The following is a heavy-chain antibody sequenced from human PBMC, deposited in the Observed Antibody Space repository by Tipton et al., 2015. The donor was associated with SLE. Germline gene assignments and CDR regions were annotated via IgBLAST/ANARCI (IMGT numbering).Heavy chain of an antibody. CDR1: GFTFSRYW. J-gene: IGHJ4*02. CDR3: ARDMWAIES. D-gene: IGHD1-26*01. Sequence: SLRLSCVASGFTFSRYWMHWVRQAPGKGLEWVANIKKDGSEKNYVDSVKGRFTISRDNAKNSLYLQMNSLRVEDTAIYYCARDMWAIESWGQGTLVTVSS. V-gene: IGHV3-7*01. CDR2: IKKDGSEK.